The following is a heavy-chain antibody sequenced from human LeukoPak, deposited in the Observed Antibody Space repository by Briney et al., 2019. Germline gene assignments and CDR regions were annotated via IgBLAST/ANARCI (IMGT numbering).Heavy chain of an antibody. V-gene: IGHV3-23*01. CDR3: ANWIGSSSRDY. J-gene: IGHJ4*02. Sequence: GGSLRLSCAASGFTFSTYAMTWVRQAPGKGLEWVSGINSNGDEINYADSVRGRFTISRDNSNNALYLQMDSLRAEDTAVYYCANWIGSSSRDYWGQGTLVTVSS. CDR2: INSNGDEI. CDR1: GFTFSTYA. D-gene: IGHD6-6*01.